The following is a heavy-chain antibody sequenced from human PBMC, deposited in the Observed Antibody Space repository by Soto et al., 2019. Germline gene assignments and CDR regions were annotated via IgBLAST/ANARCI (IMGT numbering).Heavy chain of an antibody. CDR3: AIENWGPGGHYFDY. Sequence: SVKVSCKACGGTFNSFGIKWVRQAPGQGLEWVGGIIPVFGTINYAQKFRGRVTITADASTSTPYMELSSLRSDDTAVYYCAIENWGPGGHYFDYWGQGTLVTVSS. CDR1: GGTFNSFG. CDR2: IIPVFGTI. V-gene: IGHV1-69*13. D-gene: IGHD7-27*01. J-gene: IGHJ4*02.